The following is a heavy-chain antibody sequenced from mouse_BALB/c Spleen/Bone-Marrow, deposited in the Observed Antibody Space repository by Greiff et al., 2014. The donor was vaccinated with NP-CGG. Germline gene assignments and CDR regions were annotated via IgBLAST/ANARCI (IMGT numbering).Heavy chain of an antibody. J-gene: IGHJ1*01. CDR1: GNTFTSYD. CDR3: VRSRLRDWYFDV. CDR2: IFPGDSTT. V-gene: IGHV1S56*01. D-gene: IGHD1-2*01. Sequence: QVQLQQPGVELLKPGASVKLSCKASGNTFTSYDINWVRQRPEQGLEWIGWIFPGDSTTKYNEKFKGKATLSTDKSSSTVHMQLSRLTSEDSAVYFCVRSRLRDWYFDVWGAGTTVTISS.